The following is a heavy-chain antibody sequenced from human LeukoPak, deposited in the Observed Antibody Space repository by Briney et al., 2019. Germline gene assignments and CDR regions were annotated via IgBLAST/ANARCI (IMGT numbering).Heavy chain of an antibody. CDR3: VREGQGRDGYNHGLDI. J-gene: IGHJ3*02. V-gene: IGHV3-53*01. CDR1: GFTVYSNY. CDR2: IYDTGTT. D-gene: IGHD5-24*01. Sequence: GGSLRLSCAASGFTVYSNYMTWVRQAPGKGLEWVSVIYDTGTTSYADSVKGRFTISRDNSKNTLLLQMNSLRAEDTAIYYCVREGQGRDGYNHGLDIWGQGTMVTVSS.